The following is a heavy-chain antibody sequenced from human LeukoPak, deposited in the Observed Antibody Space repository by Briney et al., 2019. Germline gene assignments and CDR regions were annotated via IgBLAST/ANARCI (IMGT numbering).Heavy chain of an antibody. Sequence: AASVKVSCKASGGTFSSFAISWVRQAPGQGLEWMGGIIPIFGTANYAQKFQGRVTITADESTSTAYMELSSLRSGDTDVYYCARGLVEMATRYFDLWGRGTLVTVSS. CDR3: ARGLVEMATRYFDL. D-gene: IGHD5-24*01. CDR2: IIPIFGTA. V-gene: IGHV1-69*01. CDR1: GGTFSSFA. J-gene: IGHJ2*01.